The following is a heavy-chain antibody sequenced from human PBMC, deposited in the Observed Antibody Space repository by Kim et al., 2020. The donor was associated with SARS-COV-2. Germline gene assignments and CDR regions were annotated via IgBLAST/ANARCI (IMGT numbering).Heavy chain of an antibody. CDR1: GFTFGGYS. CDR2: RRITKQCCTA. Sequence: GGSLRLSCTAAGFTFGGYSLSCDRQAPGKGLGWVCVRRITKQCCTASHAATVKGRFTISRDDSKSIAYLQMNSLKTEDTAVYYCARTSGPNFYYYYYMDLWGQGTTVTVSS. J-gene: IGHJ6*03. D-gene: IGHD2-15*01. V-gene: IGHV3-49*04. CDR3: ARTSGPNFYYYYYMDL.